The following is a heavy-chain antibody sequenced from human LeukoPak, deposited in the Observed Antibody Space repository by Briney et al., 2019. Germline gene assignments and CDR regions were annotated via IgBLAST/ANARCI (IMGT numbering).Heavy chain of an antibody. V-gene: IGHV3-30*04. CDR3: ARDAPITGTTDYFAY. Sequence: GRSLRLSCAASGFTFSSYAMHWVRQAPGKGLEWVAVISYDGSNKYYADSVKGRFTISRDNSKNTLYLQMNSLRAEDTAVYYCARDAPITGTTDYFAYWGQGTLVTVSS. J-gene: IGHJ4*02. D-gene: IGHD1-20*01. CDR2: ISYDGSNK. CDR1: GFTFSSYA.